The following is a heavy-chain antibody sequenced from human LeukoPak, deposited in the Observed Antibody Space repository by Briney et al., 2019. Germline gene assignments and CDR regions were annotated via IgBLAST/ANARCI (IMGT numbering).Heavy chain of an antibody. V-gene: IGHV4-34*01. D-gene: IGHD6-13*01. CDR3: ARGSWHWFDP. Sequence: SETLSLTCAVYGGSFSGYYWSWIRQPPGEGLEWTGEINHSGSTNYNPSLKSRVTISVDTSKNQFSPKLSSVTAADTAVYYCARGSWHWFDPWGQGTLVTVSS. CDR1: GGSFSGYY. CDR2: INHSGST. J-gene: IGHJ5*02.